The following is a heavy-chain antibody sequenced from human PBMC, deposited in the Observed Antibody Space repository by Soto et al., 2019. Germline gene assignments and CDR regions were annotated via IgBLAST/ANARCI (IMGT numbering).Heavy chain of an antibody. V-gene: IGHV3-73*01. J-gene: IGHJ4*02. CDR2: IRSRANHYAT. Sequence: EVQLVESGGGLVRPGGSVRLSCAASGFTFSVSSMHWVRQASGKGLEWLGRIRSRANHYATTYSESLKGRVIISRDDSQDTKFLEMSSLRTEDTAMYYCAIEGVGFGHWGQGTLVTVSS. D-gene: IGHD3-16*01. CDR3: AIEGVGFGH. CDR1: GFTFSVSS.